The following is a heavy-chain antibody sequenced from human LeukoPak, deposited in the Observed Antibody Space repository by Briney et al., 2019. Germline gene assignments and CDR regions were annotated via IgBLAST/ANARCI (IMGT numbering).Heavy chain of an antibody. CDR2: IYTSGST. CDR1: GGSISSGSYY. Sequence: SETLSLTCTVSGGSISSGSYYWSWIRQPGGKGLEWIGRIYTSGSTNYNPSLKSRVTISVDTSKNQFSLKLSSVTAADTAVYYCERVGAAAFDPWGQGTLATVSS. V-gene: IGHV4-61*02. J-gene: IGHJ5*02. CDR3: ERVGAAAFDP. D-gene: IGHD6-13*01.